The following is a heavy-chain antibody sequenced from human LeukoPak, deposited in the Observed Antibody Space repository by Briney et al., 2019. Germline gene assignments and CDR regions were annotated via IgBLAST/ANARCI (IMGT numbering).Heavy chain of an antibody. Sequence: ASVKVSCKASGYTFTSYDINWVRQATGQGREWMGWMNPNSGNTGYAQKFQGRVTMTRNTSISTAYMELSSLRSEVTAVYYCARVGSSWGYNWFDPWGQGTLVTVSS. CDR3: ARVGSSWGYNWFDP. V-gene: IGHV1-8*01. D-gene: IGHD6-13*01. CDR2: MNPNSGNT. J-gene: IGHJ5*02. CDR1: GYTFTSYD.